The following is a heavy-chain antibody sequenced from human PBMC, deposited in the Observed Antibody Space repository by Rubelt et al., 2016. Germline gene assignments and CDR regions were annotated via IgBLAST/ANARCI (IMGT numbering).Heavy chain of an antibody. J-gene: IGHJ6*02. V-gene: IGHV1-2*06. CDR2: IRPNSGDT. D-gene: IGHD3-3*01. CDR3: ARDYDFWSGPIMDV. Sequence: QVQLVQSGAEVRKPGASVRVSCKGQGLEWMGRIRPNSGDTNYAQNFQGRVTMTRDTSISTAYMELSSLRCDDTAVYYCARDYDFWSGPIMDVWGQGTTVTVSS.